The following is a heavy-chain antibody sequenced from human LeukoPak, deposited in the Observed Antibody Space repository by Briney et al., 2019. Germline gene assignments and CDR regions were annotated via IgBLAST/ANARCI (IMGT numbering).Heavy chain of an antibody. J-gene: IGHJ5*02. Sequence: SETLSLTCAVYGGSFSGYYWSWIRQPPGKGLEWIGEINHSGSTNYNPSLKSRVTISVDTSKNQFSLKLSSVTAADTAVYYCARGLGRAMYNWFDPWGQGPLVTVSS. V-gene: IGHV4-34*01. D-gene: IGHD3-16*01. CDR2: INHSGST. CDR3: ARGLGRAMYNWFDP. CDR1: GGSFSGYY.